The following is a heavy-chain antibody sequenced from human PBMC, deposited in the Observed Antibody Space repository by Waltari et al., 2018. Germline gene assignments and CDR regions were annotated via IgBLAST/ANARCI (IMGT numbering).Heavy chain of an antibody. CDR1: GFTFSSYS. J-gene: IGHJ2*01. CDR3: ARDSSSSWYFDL. Sequence: EVQLVESGGGLVKPGGSLRLSCAASGFTFSSYSMNWVRQDPGKGLWFVSSISSSSTYIYYADSVKGRFTISRDNAKNSLFLQMNSLRAEDTAVYYCARDSSSSWYFDLWGRGTLVTVSS. V-gene: IGHV3-21*01. CDR2: ISSSSTYI. D-gene: IGHD6-6*01.